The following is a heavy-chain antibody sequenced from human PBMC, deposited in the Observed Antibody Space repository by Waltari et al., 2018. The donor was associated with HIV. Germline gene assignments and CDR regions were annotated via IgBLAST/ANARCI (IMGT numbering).Heavy chain of an antibody. CDR2: INSDGSST. CDR3: ARVSSYYYYGMDV. D-gene: IGHD2-2*01. V-gene: IGHV3-74*01. CDR1: GFPFSSYW. J-gene: IGHJ6*02. Sequence: EVQLVESGGGLVQPGGSLSLPCAASGFPFSSYWMPWVRPAPGKGLVWVSRINSDGSSTSYADSVKGRFTISRDNAKNTLYLQMNSLRAEDTAVYYCARVSSYYYYGMDVWGQGTTVTVSS.